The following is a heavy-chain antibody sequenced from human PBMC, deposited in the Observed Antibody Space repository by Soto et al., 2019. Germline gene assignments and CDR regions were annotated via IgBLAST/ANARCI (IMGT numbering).Heavy chain of an antibody. D-gene: IGHD6-6*01. CDR3: ARTSKFDC. CDR2: INHSGST. J-gene: IGHJ4*02. CDR1: CGSFSGYY. Sequence: ASETLSLTCAVYCGSFSGYYWSWIRQPPGKGLEWIGEINHSGSTNYNPSLKSRVTMSVDTSKNQFSLKLSSVTAADTAVYYCARTSKFDCWGQGTRVTVSS. V-gene: IGHV4-34*01.